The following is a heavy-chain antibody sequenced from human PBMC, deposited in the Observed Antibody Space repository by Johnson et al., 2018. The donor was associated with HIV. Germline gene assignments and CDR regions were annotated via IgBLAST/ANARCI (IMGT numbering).Heavy chain of an antibody. Sequence: VQLVESGGGVVQPGRSLRLSCAASGFTFSSYAMHWVRQAPGKGLEWVSGINWNGGSTGYADSVKGRFTISRDNAKNSLYLQMNSLRAEDTALYYWAREEERSTMTEIAFDIWGQGTMVTVSS. D-gene: IGHD3-22*01. J-gene: IGHJ3*02. CDR3: AREEERSTMTEIAFDI. V-gene: IGHV3-20*04. CDR2: INWNGGST. CDR1: GFTFSSYA.